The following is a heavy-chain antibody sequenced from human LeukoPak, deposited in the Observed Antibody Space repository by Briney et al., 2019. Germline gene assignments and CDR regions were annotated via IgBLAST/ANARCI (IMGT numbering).Heavy chain of an antibody. CDR2: INHSGGT. Sequence: SETLSLTCAVYGGSFSGYYWSWIRQPPGKGLEWIGEINHSGGTNYNPSLKSRVTISVDTSKNQFSLKLSSVTAADTAVYYCARGRGSSSSRGYYYYYGMDVWGQGTTVTVSS. J-gene: IGHJ6*02. D-gene: IGHD2-2*01. CDR1: GGSFSGYY. V-gene: IGHV4-34*01. CDR3: ARGRGSSSSRGYYYYYGMDV.